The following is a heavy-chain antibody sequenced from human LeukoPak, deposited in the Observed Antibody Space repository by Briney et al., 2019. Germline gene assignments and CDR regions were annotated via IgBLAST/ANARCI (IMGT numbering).Heavy chain of an antibody. J-gene: IGHJ6*03. Sequence: GASVKVSRKASGYTFTSYYMHWVRQAPGQGLEWMGIINPSGGSTSYAQKFQGRVTMTRDMSTSTVYMELSSLRSEDTAVYYCASPNPLRIAAAGNDYYYYYMDVWGKGTTVTVSS. CDR3: ASPNPLRIAAAGNDYYYYYMDV. CDR1: GYTFTSYY. V-gene: IGHV1-46*01. D-gene: IGHD6-13*01. CDR2: INPSGGST.